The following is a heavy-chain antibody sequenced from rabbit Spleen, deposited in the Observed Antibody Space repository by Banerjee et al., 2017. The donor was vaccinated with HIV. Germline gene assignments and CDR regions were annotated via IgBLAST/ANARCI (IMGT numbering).Heavy chain of an antibody. Sequence: QSLEESGGGLVQPEGSLPLPCTASGFSFSSSYYMCWVRQAPGKGLEWIACIATSSSFFTYYASWAKGRFTCSKASSTTVTLQMTSLTAADTATYFCARDTGTSFSTYGMDLWGQGTLVTVS. D-gene: IGHD8-1*01. CDR2: IATSSSFFT. V-gene: IGHV1S40*01. CDR3: ARDTGTSFSTYGMDL. J-gene: IGHJ6*01. CDR1: GFSFSSSYY.